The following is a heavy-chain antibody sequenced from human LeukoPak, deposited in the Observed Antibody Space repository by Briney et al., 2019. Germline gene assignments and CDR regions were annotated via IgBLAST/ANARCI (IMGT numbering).Heavy chain of an antibody. Sequence: SETLSLTCAVYGGSFSGYYWSWIRQPPGKGLEWIGYIYYSGSTNYNPSLKSRVTISIDTSKNQFSLKLNYVTAADTAVYYCARARGGMDVWGQGTTVTVSS. CDR1: GGSFSGYY. CDR3: ARARGGMDV. J-gene: IGHJ6*02. V-gene: IGHV4-59*01. CDR2: IYYSGST.